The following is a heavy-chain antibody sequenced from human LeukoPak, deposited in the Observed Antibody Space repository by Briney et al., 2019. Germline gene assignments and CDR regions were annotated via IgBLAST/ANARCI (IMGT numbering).Heavy chain of an antibody. V-gene: IGHV3-23*01. CDR3: AKGRDWGSYRYHAFDI. D-gene: IGHD3-16*02. CDR2: ISGPRGNT. J-gene: IGHJ3*02. Sequence: GGSLRLSCAASGFTFSSYGMSWVRQVPGTGLEWVSAISGPRGNTYYADSVKGRFTITRDNSKNTLFLQMNSLRAEDTAVYYCAKGRDWGSYRYHAFDIWGQGTMVTVSS. CDR1: GFTFSSYG.